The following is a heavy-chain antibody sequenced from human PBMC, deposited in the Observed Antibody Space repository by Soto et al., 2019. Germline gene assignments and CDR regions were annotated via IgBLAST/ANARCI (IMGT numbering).Heavy chain of an antibody. V-gene: IGHV1-69*02. D-gene: IGHD1-7*01. Sequence: QVQLVQSGSEVKKPGSSVKVSCKASGDTFSIYTISWVRQAPGQGLEWMGRVIPIFDITSYTQRFQGRVTITADKSTTTVYMELSSLRSEDTAVYYCSRDSDNSNLPNFDFWGQGTLVTVSS. CDR1: GDTFSIYT. J-gene: IGHJ4*02. CDR3: SRDSDNSNLPNFDF. CDR2: VIPIFDIT.